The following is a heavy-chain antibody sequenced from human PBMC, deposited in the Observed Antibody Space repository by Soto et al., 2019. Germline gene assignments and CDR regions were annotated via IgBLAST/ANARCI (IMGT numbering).Heavy chain of an antibody. CDR1: GFTFSNAW. J-gene: IGHJ6*02. V-gene: IGHV3-15*07. CDR3: TTGLRYQLPTYYYYYGMDV. D-gene: IGHD2-2*01. Sequence: TGGSLRLSCAASGFTFSNAWMNWVRQAPGKGLEWVGRIKSKTDGGTTDYAAPVKGRFTISRDDSKNTLYLQMNSLKTEDTAVYYCTTGLRYQLPTYYYYYGMDVWGQGTTVTVSS. CDR2: IKSKTDGGTT.